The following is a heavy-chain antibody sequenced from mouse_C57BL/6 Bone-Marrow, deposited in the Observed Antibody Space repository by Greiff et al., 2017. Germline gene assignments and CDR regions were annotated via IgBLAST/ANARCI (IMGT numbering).Heavy chain of an antibody. J-gene: IGHJ2*01. CDR3: ARENYYGSPDY. CDR2: IDPNSGGT. Sequence: VQLQQPGAELVKPGASVKLSCKASGYTFTSYWMHWVKQRPGRGLEWIRRIDPNSGGTKYNEKFKSKATLTVDKPSSTAYMQLSSLTSEDSAVYYCARENYYGSPDYWGQGTTLTVSS. CDR1: GYTFTSYW. D-gene: IGHD1-1*01. V-gene: IGHV1-72*01.